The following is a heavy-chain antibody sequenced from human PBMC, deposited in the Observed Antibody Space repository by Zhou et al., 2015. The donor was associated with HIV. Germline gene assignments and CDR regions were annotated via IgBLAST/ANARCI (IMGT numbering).Heavy chain of an antibody. D-gene: IGHD4-17*01. Sequence: QVQLVQSGAEVKKPGSSMKVSCKASGDTFNSHIITWVRQAPGQGLEWMGGIIPIFGTANYAQKFQGRVTITADESTSTAYMELSSLRSEDTAVYYCASTYGDHRGHAFDIWGQGTMVTVSS. V-gene: IGHV1-69*01. CDR2: IIPIFGTA. CDR3: ASTYGDHRGHAFDI. CDR1: GDTFNSHI. J-gene: IGHJ3*02.